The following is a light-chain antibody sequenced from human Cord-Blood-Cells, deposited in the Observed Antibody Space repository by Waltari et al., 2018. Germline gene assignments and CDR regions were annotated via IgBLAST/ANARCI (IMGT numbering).Light chain of an antibody. Sequence: QSVLTQPPSVSAAPGQQVTISCSGSSSNIGTNYVSWYQQLPGTAPKLIIYDNNKRPSGIPDRFSGSKSGTSATLGITGLQTGDEADYYCGTWDSSLSAVVFGGGTKLTVL. J-gene: IGLJ2*01. CDR1: SSNIGTNY. CDR2: DNN. CDR3: GTWDSSLSAVV. V-gene: IGLV1-51*01.